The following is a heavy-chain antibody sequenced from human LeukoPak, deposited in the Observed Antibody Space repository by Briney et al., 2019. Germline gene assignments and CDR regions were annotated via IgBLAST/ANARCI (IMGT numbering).Heavy chain of an antibody. CDR2: INHSGSA. D-gene: IGHD5-18*01. J-gene: IGHJ4*02. Sequence: SETLSLTCAVYGGSFSGYYWNWIRQPPGKGLEWIGEINHSGSANYNPSLKSRVTISVDTSKNQFSLKLSSVTAADTAVYYCARRNVDTPMAVFDSWGQGTLVTVSS. V-gene: IGHV4-34*01. CDR1: GGSFSGYY. CDR3: ARRNVDTPMAVFDS.